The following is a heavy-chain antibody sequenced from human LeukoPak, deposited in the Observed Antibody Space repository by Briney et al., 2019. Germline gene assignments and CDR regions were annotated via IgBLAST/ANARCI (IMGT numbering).Heavy chain of an antibody. J-gene: IGHJ4*02. D-gene: IGHD6-13*01. CDR3: ATRSVASWYPLDY. CDR1: GGSFSGYY. CDR2: INHSGST. Sequence: PTETLSLTCAVYGGSFSGYYWSWIRQPPGKGLEWIGEINHSGSTDYNPSLKNRITMSLDTSKNHFSLRLSSVTAADTAVYYCATRSVASWYPLDYWGQGTLVTLST. V-gene: IGHV4-34*01.